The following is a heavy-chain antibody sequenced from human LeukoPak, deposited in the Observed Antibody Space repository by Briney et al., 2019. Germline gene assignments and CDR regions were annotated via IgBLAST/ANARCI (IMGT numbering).Heavy chain of an antibody. D-gene: IGHD3-3*01. V-gene: IGHV5-51*01. CDR1: GYTFSSYW. Sequence: GESLKISCKGSGYTFSSYWIGWVRQMPGKGLEWMGIIYPGDSDTRYSPSLQGQVTISVNTSIGTAYLQWSSLKASDTAIYYCARQNDFRLDYWGQGTLVTVSS. J-gene: IGHJ4*02. CDR3: ARQNDFRLDY. CDR2: IYPGDSDT.